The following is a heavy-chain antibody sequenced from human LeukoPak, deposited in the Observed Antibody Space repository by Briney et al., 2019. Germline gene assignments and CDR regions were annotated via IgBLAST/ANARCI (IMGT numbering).Heavy chain of an antibody. J-gene: IGHJ6*03. CDR2: ISYDGSEK. D-gene: IGHD6-19*01. V-gene: IGHV3-30*04. CDR1: VFNFSNYA. CDR3: ARSGSSGWVYYYYNYMDV. Sequence: PGESLKISCVASVFNFSNYAMHWVRQAPGKGLEWVAVISYDGSEKYYAESVKGRFTTSRDNSKNTLSLQMSSLKAEDTAVFYCARSGSSGWVYYYYNYMDVWGKGTTVTVSS.